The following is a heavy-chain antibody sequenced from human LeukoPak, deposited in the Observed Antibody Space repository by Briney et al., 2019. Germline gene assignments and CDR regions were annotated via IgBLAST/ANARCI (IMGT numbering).Heavy chain of an antibody. CDR2: ISGNSGRT. J-gene: IGHJ4*02. V-gene: IGHV3-23*01. Sequence: QPGGSLRLSCAASGFTFSSYAMSWVRQAPGKGLEWVSSISGNSGRTYYADSVKGRFSISRDNSNNTLYLQMNSLRAEDAAVYYCAKGTSSWERVDYWGQGTLVTVSS. CDR1: GFTFSSYA. D-gene: IGHD6-13*01. CDR3: AKGTSSWERVDY.